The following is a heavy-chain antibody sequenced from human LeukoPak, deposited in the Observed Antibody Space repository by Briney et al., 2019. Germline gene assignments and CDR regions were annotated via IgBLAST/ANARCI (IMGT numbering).Heavy chain of an antibody. Sequence: PGGSLRLSCAASGFSFGVHAMTWVRQAPGKGPEWVATIGGPAETFYADSVKGRFIISRDNSRNRFYPQMNSLRAEDSALYYCAKDWTSQNGVYDCLDFWGQGTQVTVSS. V-gene: IGHV3-23*01. CDR2: IGGPAET. D-gene: IGHD3-16*01. CDR3: AKDWTSQNGVYDCLDF. J-gene: IGHJ4*02. CDR1: GFSFGVHA.